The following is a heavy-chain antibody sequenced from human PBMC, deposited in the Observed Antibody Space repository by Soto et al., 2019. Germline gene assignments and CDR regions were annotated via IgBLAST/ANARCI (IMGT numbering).Heavy chain of an antibody. V-gene: IGHV4-39*01. CDR2: IYYGGNT. CDR1: GGSISSRSYY. D-gene: IGHD2-21*02. CDR3: ARAYCGGDCYPTGAFDI. J-gene: IGHJ3*02. Sequence: PSETLSLTCTVSGGSISSRSYYWGLIRQPPGKGLEWIGSIYYGGNTYYNPSLKSRVTISVDTSKNQFSLKLNSVTAGDTAVYYCARAYCGGDCYPTGAFDIWSQGTMVTV.